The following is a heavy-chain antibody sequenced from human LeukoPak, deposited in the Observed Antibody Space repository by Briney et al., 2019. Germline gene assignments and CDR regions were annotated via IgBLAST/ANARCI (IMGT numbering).Heavy chain of an antibody. CDR2: MNPNSGNT. Sequence: ASVKVSCKASGYTFTSYDINWVRQATGQGLEWMGWMNPNSGNTGYAQKFQGRVTMTRNTSISTAYMELSSLKAEDTAVYYCAKERSLEIAVAGTIFDHWGQGTLVTVSS. CDR1: GYTFTSYD. V-gene: IGHV1-8*01. D-gene: IGHD6-19*01. CDR3: AKERSLEIAVAGTIFDH. J-gene: IGHJ4*02.